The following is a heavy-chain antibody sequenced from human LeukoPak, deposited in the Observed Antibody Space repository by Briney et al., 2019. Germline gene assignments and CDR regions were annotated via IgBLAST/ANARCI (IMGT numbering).Heavy chain of an antibody. CDR3: ASSRSSSGWSLIDY. CDR1: GGSINSYY. V-gene: IGHV4-59*01. Sequence: PSETLSLTCTVSGGSINSYYWSWIRQPPGKGLEWVGYIYYSGSTNCKPSLKRRVTISVDTSKNQFSLKVSSVTAADTAVYYCASSRSSSGWSLIDYWGQGALVTVSS. D-gene: IGHD6-19*01. CDR2: IYYSGST. J-gene: IGHJ4*02.